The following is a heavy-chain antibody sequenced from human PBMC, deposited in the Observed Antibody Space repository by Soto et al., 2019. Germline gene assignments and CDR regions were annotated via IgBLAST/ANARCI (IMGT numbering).Heavy chain of an antibody. V-gene: IGHV3-30*18. D-gene: IGHD1-26*01. Sequence: QVQLVESGGGVVQPGRSLRLSCAASGFTFSSYGMHWVRQAPGKGLEWVAVISYDGSNKYYADSVKGRFTISRDNSKNTLYLQMNSLRAEDTAVYYCAKDKSGSCQYYYYGMDVWGQGTTVTVSS. CDR3: AKDKSGSCQYYYYGMDV. J-gene: IGHJ6*02. CDR2: ISYDGSNK. CDR1: GFTFSSYG.